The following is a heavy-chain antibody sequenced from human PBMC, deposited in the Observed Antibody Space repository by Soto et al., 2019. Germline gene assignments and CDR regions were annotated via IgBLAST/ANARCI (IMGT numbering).Heavy chain of an antibody. Sequence: GGSVRLSCAASGFTFSSYAVSWVRQAPGKGLEWVSAISGSGGSTYYADSVKGRFTISRDNSKNTLYLQMNSLRAEDTAVYYCAKDPRADTAGYWGQGTLVTVSS. CDR1: GFTFSSYA. D-gene: IGHD5-18*01. V-gene: IGHV3-23*01. CDR3: AKDPRADTAGY. CDR2: ISGSGGST. J-gene: IGHJ4*02.